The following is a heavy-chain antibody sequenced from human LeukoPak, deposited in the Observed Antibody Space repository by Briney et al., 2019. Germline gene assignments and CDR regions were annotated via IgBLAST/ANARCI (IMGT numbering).Heavy chain of an antibody. Sequence: TSETLSLTCAVYGGSFSGYYWSWIRQPPGKGLEWIGEINHSGSTNYNPSLKSRVTISVDTSKNQYSLKLSSVTAADTAVYYCARRRGITIFGVAHFDYWGQGTLVTVSS. D-gene: IGHD3-3*01. CDR1: GGSFSGYY. CDR3: ARRRGITIFGVAHFDY. J-gene: IGHJ4*02. CDR2: INHSGST. V-gene: IGHV4-34*01.